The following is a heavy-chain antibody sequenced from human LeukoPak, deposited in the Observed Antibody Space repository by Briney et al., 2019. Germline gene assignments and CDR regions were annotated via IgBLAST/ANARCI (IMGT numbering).Heavy chain of an antibody. CDR3: ASSNDYGDYYV. CDR1: GFTFSSYA. Sequence: GGSLRLSCAASGFTFSSYAMHWVRQAPGKGLEWVAVISYDGSNKYYADSVKGRFTISRDNSKNTLYLQMSSLRAEDTAVYYCASSNDYGDYYVWGQGTTVTVSS. V-gene: IGHV3-30-3*01. J-gene: IGHJ6*02. D-gene: IGHD4-17*01. CDR2: ISYDGSNK.